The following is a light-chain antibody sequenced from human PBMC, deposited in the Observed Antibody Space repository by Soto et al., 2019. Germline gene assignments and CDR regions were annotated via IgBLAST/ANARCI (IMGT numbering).Light chain of an antibody. CDR2: DAS. CDR3: QQFNAYPRT. CDR1: QDITSD. Sequence: AIQLTQSPSSLSASLGDTVIITCRASQDITSDLAWYQQRPEKAPVLLIYDASRLESGVPPRFSGGGSGTEFSLTISSLHPEDFATYFCQQFNAYPRTFGQGTKVDIK. J-gene: IGKJ1*01. V-gene: IGKV1-13*02.